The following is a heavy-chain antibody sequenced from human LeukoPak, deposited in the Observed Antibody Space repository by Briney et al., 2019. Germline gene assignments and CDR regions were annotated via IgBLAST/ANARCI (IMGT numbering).Heavy chain of an antibody. CDR3: ARDLSSTSNWEFDY. V-gene: IGHV1-2*06. J-gene: IGHJ4*02. CDR2: INLNSGGT. CDR1: GYTFTGYF. Sequence: GASVKVSCKASGYTFTGYFMHWVRQAPGQGLEWMGRINLNSGGTYYAQNFQGRVTMTRDTSISTAYVELSSLTSDDTAVYYCARDLSSTSNWEFDYWGQGTLVTVSS. D-gene: IGHD1-26*01.